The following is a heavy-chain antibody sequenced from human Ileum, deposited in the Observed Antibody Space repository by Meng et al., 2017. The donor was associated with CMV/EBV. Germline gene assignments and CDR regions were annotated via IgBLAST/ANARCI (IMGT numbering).Heavy chain of an antibody. V-gene: IGHV3-23*01. Sequence: DSGLAFTSHAMNWVRQAPGKGLEWVSVISGSGDTTYYADSVKGRFTISRDNSKNTLYLQMNSLRGDDTAIYYCVPGGIVGATQGWDYWGQGTLVTVSS. CDR3: VPGGIVGATQGWDY. CDR2: ISGSGDTT. D-gene: IGHD1-26*01. CDR1: GLAFTSHA. J-gene: IGHJ4*02.